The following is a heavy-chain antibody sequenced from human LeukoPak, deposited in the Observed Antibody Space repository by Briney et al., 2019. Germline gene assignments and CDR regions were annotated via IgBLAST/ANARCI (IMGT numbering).Heavy chain of an antibody. Sequence: SETLSLTCTVSGGSISSSSYYWGWIRQPPGKGLEWIGSIYYSGSTYYNPSLKSRVTISVDTSKNQFSLKLSSVTAADTAVYYCARLRSWRSTGRIAVAVRAFDYWGQGTLVTVSS. CDR1: GGSISSSSYY. J-gene: IGHJ4*02. V-gene: IGHV4-39*07. CDR3: ARLRSWRSTGRIAVAVRAFDY. D-gene: IGHD6-19*01. CDR2: IYYSGST.